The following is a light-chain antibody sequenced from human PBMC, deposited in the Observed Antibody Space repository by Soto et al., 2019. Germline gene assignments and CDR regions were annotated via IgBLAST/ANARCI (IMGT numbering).Light chain of an antibody. CDR3: QQYNNWWT. CDR2: GAS. Sequence: EIVMTQSPATLSVSPGERATLSCRASQSVSNNLAWYQKKPGQDPRLLIYGASTRATRIPARFSGSGSGTEFTLTISSLQSEDFAFYYCQQYNNWWTFGQGTRVDIK. J-gene: IGKJ1*01. V-gene: IGKV3-15*01. CDR1: QSVSNN.